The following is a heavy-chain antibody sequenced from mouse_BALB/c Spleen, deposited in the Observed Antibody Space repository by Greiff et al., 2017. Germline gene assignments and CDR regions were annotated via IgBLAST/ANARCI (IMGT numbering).Heavy chain of an antibody. Sequence: EVQLQESGPGLVKPSQSLSLTCTVTGYSITSDYAWNWIRQFPGNKLEWMGYISYSGSTSYNPSLKSRISITRDTSKNQFFLQLNSVTTEDTATYYCARGGYVYFDYWGQGTTLTVSS. J-gene: IGHJ2*01. V-gene: IGHV3-2*02. CDR1: GYSITSDYA. D-gene: IGHD2-2*01. CDR2: ISYSGST. CDR3: ARGGYVYFDY.